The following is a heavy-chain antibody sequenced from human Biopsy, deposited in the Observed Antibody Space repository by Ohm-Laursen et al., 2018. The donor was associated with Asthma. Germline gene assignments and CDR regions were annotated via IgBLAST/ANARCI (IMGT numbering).Heavy chain of an antibody. J-gene: IGHJ4*02. CDR1: GYSLTDLS. V-gene: IGHV1-24*01. Sequence: ASVKVARKVSGYSLTDLSMHWVRQAPGQGLEWMGGHDHEEGGTVNARRFQGRVTMTEDTSTDTAYMELSSLSSDDTAVYYCASDFPKDYVRYNFQFWGQGTLVTVSS. CDR3: ASDFPKDYVRYNFQF. CDR2: HDHEEGGT. D-gene: IGHD4-17*01.